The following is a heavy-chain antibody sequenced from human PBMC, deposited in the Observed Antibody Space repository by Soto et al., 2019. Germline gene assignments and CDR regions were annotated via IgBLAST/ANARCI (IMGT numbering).Heavy chain of an antibody. CDR3: VRAGIAVAGTLFDY. CDR2: IYYSGST. V-gene: IGHV4-59*08. D-gene: IGHD6-19*01. CDR1: GGSISSYY. Sequence: SETLSLTCTVSGGSISSYYWSWIRQPPGKGLEWIGYIYYSGSTNYNPSLKSRVTISVDTSKNQFSLKLSSVTAADTAVYYCVRAGIAVAGTLFDYWGQGTLVTVSS. J-gene: IGHJ4*02.